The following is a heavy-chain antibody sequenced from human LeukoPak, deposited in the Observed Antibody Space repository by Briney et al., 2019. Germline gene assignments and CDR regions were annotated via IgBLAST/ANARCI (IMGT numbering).Heavy chain of an antibody. CDR3: ARGPGSMDV. V-gene: IGHV3-23*01. J-gene: IGHJ6*02. CDR1: GFTFSSYA. Sequence: PGGSLRLSCAASGFTFSSYAMSWVRQAPGKGLEWVSAISGSGGSTYYADSVKGRLTISRDNAKDSLYLQMNSLRAEDTAVYYCARGPGSMDVWGQGTTVTVSS. CDR2: ISGSGGST.